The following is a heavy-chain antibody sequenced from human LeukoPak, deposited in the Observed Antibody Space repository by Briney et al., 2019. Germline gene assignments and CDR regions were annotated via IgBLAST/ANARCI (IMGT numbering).Heavy chain of an antibody. V-gene: IGHV1-2*02. CDR2: INPNSGGT. Sequence: ASVKVSCKASGYTFTGYYMHWVRQAPGQGLEWMGWINPNSGGTNYAQKFQGRVTMTGDTSISTAYMELSRLRSDDTAVYYCARDVSIAAAVQYYFDYWGQGTLVTVSS. CDR3: ARDVSIAAAVQYYFDY. CDR1: GYTFTGYY. J-gene: IGHJ4*02. D-gene: IGHD6-13*01.